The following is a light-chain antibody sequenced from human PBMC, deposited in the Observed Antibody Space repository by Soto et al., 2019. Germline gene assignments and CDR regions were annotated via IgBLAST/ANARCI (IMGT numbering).Light chain of an antibody. V-gene: IGLV2-8*01. CDR2: EVT. CDR3: SSYGGSNNLV. J-gene: IGLJ2*01. Sequence: QSVLTQPPSASGSPGQSVTISCTGTSSDVGGYGFVSWYQQHPGKAPKLMIYEVTKRPSGVPDRFSGSRSGNTASLTVSGLQAEDEADYYCSSYGGSNNLVFGGGTKLTVL. CDR1: SSDVGGYGF.